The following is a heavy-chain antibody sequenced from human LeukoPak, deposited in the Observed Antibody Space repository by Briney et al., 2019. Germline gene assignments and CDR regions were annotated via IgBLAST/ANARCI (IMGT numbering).Heavy chain of an antibody. J-gene: IGHJ4*02. Sequence: GGSLRLSCAASGFSFSTYWMSWVRQAPGKGLEWVANITPDGSDRYYVDSLKGRVTISRDNTKSSLYLQLNSLRAEDTAVYYCVPGGLAVSGIDYWGQGALVTVSS. CDR2: ITPDGSDR. CDR3: VPGGLAVSGIDY. D-gene: IGHD6-19*01. CDR1: GFSFSTYW. V-gene: IGHV3-7*01.